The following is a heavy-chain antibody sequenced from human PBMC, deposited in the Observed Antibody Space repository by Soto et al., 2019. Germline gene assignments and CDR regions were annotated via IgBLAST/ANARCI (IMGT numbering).Heavy chain of an antibody. CDR1: GGSISSYY. CDR2: IYYSGST. Sequence: SETLSLTCTVSGGSISSYYWSWIRQPPGKGLEWIGYIYYSGSTNYNPSLKSRVTISVDTSKNQFSLKLSSVTAADTAVYYCARDSIPMKLERPYYYYGMDVWGQGTTVTVSS. D-gene: IGHD1-1*01. V-gene: IGHV4-59*01. CDR3: ARDSIPMKLERPYYYYGMDV. J-gene: IGHJ6*02.